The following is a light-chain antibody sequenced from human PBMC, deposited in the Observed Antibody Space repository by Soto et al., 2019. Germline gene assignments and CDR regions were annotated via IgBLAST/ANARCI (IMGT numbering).Light chain of an antibody. CDR1: QSVSSSY. CDR2: SAS. CDR3: QQYGSLSWT. Sequence: EIVLTQSPGTLSLSPGERATLSCRASQSVSSSYLAWYQQKPGQPPRLLIYSASSRATGIPDRFSGSGSGTDFTLTIKRLEPEDFAVYYCQQYGSLSWTFGQGTKVDIK. J-gene: IGKJ1*01. V-gene: IGKV3-20*01.